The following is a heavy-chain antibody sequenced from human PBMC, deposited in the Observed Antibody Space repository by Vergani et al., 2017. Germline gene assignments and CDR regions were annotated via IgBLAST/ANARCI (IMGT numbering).Heavy chain of an antibody. D-gene: IGHD2-2*01. CDR3: AKSSISSYCSSTSCYKRDAFDI. CDR1: GFTFDDYA. CDR2: ISWNSGSI. Sequence: EVQLVESGGGLVQPGRSLRLSCAASGFTFDDYAMHWVRQAPGKGLEWVSGISWNSGSIGYADSVKGRFTISRDNAKNSLYLQMNSLRAEDTALYYCAKSSISSYCSSTSCYKRDAFDIWGQGTMVTVSS. V-gene: IGHV3-9*01. J-gene: IGHJ3*02.